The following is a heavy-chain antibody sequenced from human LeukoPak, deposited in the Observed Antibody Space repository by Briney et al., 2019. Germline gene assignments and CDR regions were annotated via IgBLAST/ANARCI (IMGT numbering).Heavy chain of an antibody. CDR2: IYHSGST. CDR3: ARDPGIFGVVRP. V-gene: IGHV4-38-2*02. CDR1: GYSISSTYY. D-gene: IGHD3-3*01. Sequence: PSETLSLTCTVSGYSISSTYYWGWIRQPPGKGLEWIGTIYHSGSTNYHPSLESRVTISVDTSKNQFSLKLYSATAADTAMYYCARDPGIFGVVRPWGQGTLVTVSS. J-gene: IGHJ5*02.